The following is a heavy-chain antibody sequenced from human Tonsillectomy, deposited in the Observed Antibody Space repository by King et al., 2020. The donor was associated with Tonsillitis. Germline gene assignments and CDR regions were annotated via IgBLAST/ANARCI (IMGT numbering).Heavy chain of an antibody. CDR3: AKDIGPNIFGSLGRYGMDV. D-gene: IGHD3-3*01. CDR2: ISWNSGSI. V-gene: IGHV3-9*01. Sequence: VQLVESGGGLVQPGRSLRLSCAASGFILDDYATHSVRQAPGKGLEWVSGISWNSGSIAYVDSVKGRFTISRDNAKNSLYLQMNSLRAEDTALYYCAKDIGPNIFGSLGRYGMDVWGQGTTVTVSS. CDR1: GFILDDYA. J-gene: IGHJ6*02.